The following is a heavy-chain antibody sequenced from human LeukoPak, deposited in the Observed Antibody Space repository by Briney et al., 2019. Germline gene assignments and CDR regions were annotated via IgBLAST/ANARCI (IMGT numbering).Heavy chain of an antibody. CDR3: AHRPSGWYYFDY. Sequence: ESGPTLVKPTQTLTLTCTFSGFSLTTSGVDVGWIRQPPGKALEWLALIYWNGDKRYSPSLKSRLTTTKDTSKNQVVLTMTNMDPVDTATYYCAHRPSGWYYFDYWGQGTLVTVSS. V-gene: IGHV2-5*01. CDR1: GFSLTTSGVD. D-gene: IGHD6-19*01. CDR2: IYWNGDK. J-gene: IGHJ4*02.